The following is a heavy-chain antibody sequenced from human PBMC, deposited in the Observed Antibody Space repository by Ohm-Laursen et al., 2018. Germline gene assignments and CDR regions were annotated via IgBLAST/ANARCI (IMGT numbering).Heavy chain of an antibody. CDR2: INQDGSEK. D-gene: IGHD1-26*01. CDR3: ARDPQYSGSYYRYFQH. CDR1: GFTFSTYW. J-gene: IGHJ1*01. Sequence: SLRLSCTASGFTFSTYWMNWFRQAPGKGLESVASINQDGSEKYFVDSVRGRFTIYRDNAKNSLYLQMNSLRAEDTAVYYCARDPQYSGSYYRYFQHWGQGTLVTVSS. V-gene: IGHV3-7*01.